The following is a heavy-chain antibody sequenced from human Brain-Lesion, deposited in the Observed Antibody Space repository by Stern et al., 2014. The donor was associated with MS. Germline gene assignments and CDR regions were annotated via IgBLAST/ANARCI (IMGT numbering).Heavy chain of an antibody. V-gene: IGHV4-31*03. CDR3: AAIGPRMEGACFDI. J-gene: IGHJ3*02. D-gene: IGHD2-21*01. CDR2: IHHTGAT. CDR1: GAPVSSGGYY. Sequence: VQLVESGPGLVKPSQTLSLSCTVSGAPVSSGGYYWTWIRQLPGKGLEWVGYIHHTGATFYNPSLKSRVAISVDTSENQFSLKLTSETAADTAVYYCAAIGPRMEGACFDIWGQGTMVTVSS.